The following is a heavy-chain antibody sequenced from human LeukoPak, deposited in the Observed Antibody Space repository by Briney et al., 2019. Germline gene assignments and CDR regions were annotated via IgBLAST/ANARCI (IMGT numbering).Heavy chain of an antibody. J-gene: IGHJ4*02. Sequence: ASVKVSCKSSGTIYYVHWVRQAPGQGLEWMGIINPSGDTTSYAWRFQGRVTMTRDTSTSTVYMELSSLRSDDTAVYYCASRLQSGSPWYFDFWGQGTLVTVSS. V-gene: IGHV1-46*01. CDR3: ASRLQSGSPWYFDF. D-gene: IGHD1-26*01. CDR2: INPSGDTT. CDR1: GTIYY.